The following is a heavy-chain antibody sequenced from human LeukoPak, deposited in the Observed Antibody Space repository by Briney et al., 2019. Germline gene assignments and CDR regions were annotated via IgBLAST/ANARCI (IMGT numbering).Heavy chain of an antibody. CDR2: ISGSGSST. CDR3: AKELYGNPSGY. Sequence: GGSLRLSCAASGFTFSSYAMIWVRQAPGKGLEWVSVISGSGSSTYYADSVKGRFTISRDNSKNTLYLQMNSLRAEDTAVYYCAKELYGNPSGYWGQGTRVTVSS. J-gene: IGHJ4*02. V-gene: IGHV3-23*01. CDR1: GFTFSSYA. D-gene: IGHD2-8*01.